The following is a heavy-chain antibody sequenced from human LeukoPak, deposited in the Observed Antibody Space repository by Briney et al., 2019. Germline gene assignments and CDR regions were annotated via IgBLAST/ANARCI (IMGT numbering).Heavy chain of an antibody. Sequence: ASVKVSCKXSGYTFTSNGISWVRQAPRQGLEWMGRISAYNGNTNYAQKLQGRVTMTTDTSTSTAYMELRSLRSDDTAVYYCARDWSPVVVPAAMDWFDPWGQGTLVTVSS. CDR2: ISAYNGNT. CDR1: GYTFTSNG. V-gene: IGHV1-18*01. CDR3: ARDWSPVVVPAAMDWFDP. J-gene: IGHJ5*02. D-gene: IGHD2-2*01.